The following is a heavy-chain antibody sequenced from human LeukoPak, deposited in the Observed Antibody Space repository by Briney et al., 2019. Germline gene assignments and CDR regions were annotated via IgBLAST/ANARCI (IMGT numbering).Heavy chain of an antibody. CDR1: GFTFSNYD. Sequence: QPGGSLRLSCAASGFTFSNYDMGWFRQAPGRGLEWVSFISDSGASKNYADSAKGRFTISRDNSKNTLYLQMNSLRAEDTAIYYCALWESDTGSFDYWGQGALVTVSS. J-gene: IGHJ4*02. CDR2: ISDSGASK. CDR3: ALWESDTGSFDY. D-gene: IGHD1-26*01. V-gene: IGHV3-23*01.